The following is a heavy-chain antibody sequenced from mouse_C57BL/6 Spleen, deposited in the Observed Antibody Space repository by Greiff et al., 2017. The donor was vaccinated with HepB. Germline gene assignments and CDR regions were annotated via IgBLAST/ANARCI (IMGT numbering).Heavy chain of an antibody. J-gene: IGHJ1*03. CDR2: IYPGDGDT. CDR1: GYAFSSYW. CDR3: ATYYYGSSRYFDV. V-gene: IGHV1-80*01. Sequence: VKLMESGAELVKPGASVKISCKASGYAFSSYWMNWVKQRPGKGLEWIGQIYPGDGDTNYNGKFKGKATLTADKSSSTAYMQLSSLTSEDSAVYFCATYYYGSSRYFDVWGTGTTVTVSS. D-gene: IGHD1-1*01.